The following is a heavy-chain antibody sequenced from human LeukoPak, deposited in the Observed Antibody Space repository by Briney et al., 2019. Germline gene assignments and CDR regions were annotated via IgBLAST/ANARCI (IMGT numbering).Heavy chain of an antibody. CDR1: GGSFSGYY. Sequence: SETLSLTCAVYGGSFSGYYWSWIRQPPGKGLEWIGEINHSGSTNYNPSLKSRVTISVDTSKNQFSLKLSSVTAADTAVYYCARGSSGYWGQGTLVTISS. J-gene: IGHJ4*02. D-gene: IGHD3-10*01. CDR2: INHSGST. V-gene: IGHV4-34*01. CDR3: ARGSSGY.